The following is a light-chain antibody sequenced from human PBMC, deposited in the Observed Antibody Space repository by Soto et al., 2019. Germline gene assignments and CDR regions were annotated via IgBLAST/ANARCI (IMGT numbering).Light chain of an antibody. V-gene: IGKV2D-30*01. CDR1: QSHVYSDGNTY. CDR3: MQGTHWPYT. J-gene: IGKJ2*01. CDR2: KVS. Sequence: DVVMTQSPLSLPVTLGQPASISCRSSQSHVYSDGNTYLSWFQQRPGQSPRRLIYKVSNCDSGVPDRFSGSGSGTDFTLKISRVEAEDVGVYYCMQGTHWPYTFGQGTKLEIK.